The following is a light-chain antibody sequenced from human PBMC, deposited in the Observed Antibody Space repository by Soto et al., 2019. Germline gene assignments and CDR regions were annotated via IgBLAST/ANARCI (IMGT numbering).Light chain of an antibody. V-gene: IGKV1-5*03. CDR3: LQYNSYWT. CDR2: KAS. J-gene: IGKJ1*01. Sequence: DIQMTQSPSTLSASVREKITITCRASQSIRSWLAWYQQKPGKAPKLLIYKASILESWVPSRFSGSGSGTEFTLTISSLQPDDFATYYCLQYNSYWTFGQGTKV. CDR1: QSIRSW.